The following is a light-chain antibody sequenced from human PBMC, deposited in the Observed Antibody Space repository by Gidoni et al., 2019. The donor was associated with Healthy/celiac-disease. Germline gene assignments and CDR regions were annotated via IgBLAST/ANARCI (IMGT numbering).Light chain of an antibody. CDR1: RIISSY. Sequence: EIQMTQSPSSLSASVGDRVTITCRASRIISSYLNWYQQKPGKAPKLLIYAASSLQIGVPSRFSGSGSGTDFTLTISSLQPEDFATYYCQHSYSTPVTFGGGTKVEIK. CDR2: AAS. CDR3: QHSYSTPVT. V-gene: IGKV1-39*01. J-gene: IGKJ4*01.